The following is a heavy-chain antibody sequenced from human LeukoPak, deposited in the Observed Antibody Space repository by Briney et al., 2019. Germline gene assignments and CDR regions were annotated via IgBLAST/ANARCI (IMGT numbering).Heavy chain of an antibody. J-gene: IGHJ3*02. CDR2: IYYSGST. D-gene: IGHD4-17*01. V-gene: IGHV4-31*03. CDR3: ARGFRWATVTIDRHFAFDI. CDR1: GGSISSGGYY. Sequence: PSQTLSLTCTVSGGSISSGGYYWSWIRQHPGKGLEWIGYIYYSGSTYYNPSLKSRVTISVDTSKNQFSLKLSSVTAADTAVYYCARGFRWATVTIDRHFAFDIWGQGTMVTVSS.